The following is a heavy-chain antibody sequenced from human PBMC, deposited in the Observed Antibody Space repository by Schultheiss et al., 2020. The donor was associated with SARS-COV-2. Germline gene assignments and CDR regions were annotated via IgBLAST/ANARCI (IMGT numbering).Heavy chain of an antibody. D-gene: IGHD3-22*01. CDR2: IYTSGST. CDR3: ARHGGLGSGYYSRGYYYYGMDV. Sequence: ESLKISCTVSGGSISSYYWSWIRQPAGKGLEWIGRIYTSGSTNYNPSLKSRVTMSVDTSKNQFSLKLSSVTAADTAVYYCARHGGLGSGYYSRGYYYYGMDVWGQGTTVTVSS. J-gene: IGHJ6*02. V-gene: IGHV4-4*07. CDR1: GGSISSYY.